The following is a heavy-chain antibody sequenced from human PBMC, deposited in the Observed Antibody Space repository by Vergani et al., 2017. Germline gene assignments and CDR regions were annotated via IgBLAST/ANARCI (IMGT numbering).Heavy chain of an antibody. J-gene: IGHJ3*02. Sequence: EVQLLESGGGLVQPGGSLRLSCAASGFTVSSNYMSWVRQAPGKGLEWVSVIYSGGSTYYADSVKGRFTISRDNSKNTLYLQMNSLRAEDTAVYYCASESYGDYGGAFDIWGQGTMVTVSS. CDR3: ASESYGDYGGAFDI. CDR2: IYSGGST. D-gene: IGHD4-17*01. V-gene: IGHV3-66*02. CDR1: GFTVSSNY.